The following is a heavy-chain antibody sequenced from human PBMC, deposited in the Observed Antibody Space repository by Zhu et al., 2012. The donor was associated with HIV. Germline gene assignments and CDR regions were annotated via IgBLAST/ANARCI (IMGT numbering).Heavy chain of an antibody. CDR3: VKETVNLVATRGXFDM. CDR2: IYYNAVNT. CDR1: GFTFSNFA. V-gene: IGHV3-23*01. Sequence: EVQLLESGGGLVQPGGSLRLSCAASGFTFSNFAMNWVRQAPGKGLEWVAGIYYNAVNTYYGDFVQGRFTISRDNSKSTLYLQMNSLRAEDTAIYFCVKETVNLVATRGXFDMWGQGTMVTVSS. J-gene: IGHJ3*02. D-gene: IGHD5-12*01.